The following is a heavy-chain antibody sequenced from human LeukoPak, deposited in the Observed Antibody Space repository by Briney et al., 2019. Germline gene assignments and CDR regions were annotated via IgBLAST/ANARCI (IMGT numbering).Heavy chain of an antibody. J-gene: IGHJ5*02. V-gene: IGHV4-34*01. CDR2: INHSGST. D-gene: IGHD3-3*01. CDR1: GGSFSGYY. Sequence: PSETLSLTCAVYGGSFSGYYWSWIRQPPGKGLEWIGEINHSGSTNYNPSLKSRVTISVDTSKNQFSLKLSSVTAADTAVYYCARGPPYDFWSGYYSRWFDPWGQGTLVTVSS. CDR3: ARGPPYDFWSGYYSRWFDP.